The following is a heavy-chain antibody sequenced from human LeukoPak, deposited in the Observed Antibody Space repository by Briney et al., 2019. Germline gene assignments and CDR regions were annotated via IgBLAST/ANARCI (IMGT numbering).Heavy chain of an antibody. CDR1: GYTFTGYY. CDR2: INPNSGGT. J-gene: IGHJ3*02. V-gene: IGHV1-2*02. CDR3: ARYSRGDAFDI. D-gene: IGHD1-26*01. Sequence: ASVKVSCKASGYTFTGYYMHWVRQAPGQGPEWMGWINPNSGGTNYAQEFQGRVTMTRDTSISTAYMELSRLRSDDTAVYYCARYSRGDAFDIWGQGTKVTVSS.